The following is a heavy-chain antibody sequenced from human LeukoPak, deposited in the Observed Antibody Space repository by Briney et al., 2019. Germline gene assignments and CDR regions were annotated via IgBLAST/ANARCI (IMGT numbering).Heavy chain of an antibody. Sequence: PGGSLRPSCAASGFTFSSYAMSWVRQAPGKGLEWVSAISGSGGSTYYADSVKGRFTISRDNSKNTLYLQMNSLRAEDTAVYYCAKPLYSSGWYPGFDPWGQGTLVTVSS. CDR2: ISGSGGST. D-gene: IGHD6-19*01. CDR1: GFTFSSYA. CDR3: AKPLYSSGWYPGFDP. J-gene: IGHJ5*02. V-gene: IGHV3-23*01.